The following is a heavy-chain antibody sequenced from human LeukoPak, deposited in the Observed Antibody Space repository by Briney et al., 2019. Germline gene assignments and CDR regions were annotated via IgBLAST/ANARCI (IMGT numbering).Heavy chain of an antibody. CDR3: ARTPCGGDCYLDY. CDR1: GGSISSYY. CDR2: IYYSGST. V-gene: IGHV4-59*01. J-gene: IGHJ4*02. Sequence: SETLSLTCTVSGGSISSYYWSWIRQPLGKGLEWIGYIYYSGSTNYNPSLKSRVTISVDTSKNQFSLKLSSVTAADTAVYYCARTPCGGDCYLDYWGQGTLVTVSS. D-gene: IGHD2-21*01.